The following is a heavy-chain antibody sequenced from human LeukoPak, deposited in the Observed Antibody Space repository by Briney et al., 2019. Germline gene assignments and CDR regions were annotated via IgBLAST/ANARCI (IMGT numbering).Heavy chain of an antibody. V-gene: IGHV4-59*01. CDR3: ARSYYYDSSGYYIAAFDI. Sequence: PSETLSLTCTVSGGSISSNYWSWIRQPPAKGLEWIGYIYYSGSTNYNPSLKSRVTVSVDTSKNQFSLKLSSVTAADTAVHYCARSYYYDSSGYYIAAFDIWGQGTMVTVSS. CDR1: GGSISSNY. CDR2: IYYSGST. J-gene: IGHJ3*02. D-gene: IGHD3-22*01.